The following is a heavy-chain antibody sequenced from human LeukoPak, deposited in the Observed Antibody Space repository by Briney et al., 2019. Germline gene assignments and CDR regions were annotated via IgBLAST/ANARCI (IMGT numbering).Heavy chain of an antibody. J-gene: IGHJ4*02. CDR2: INHSGST. CDR1: GGSFSGYY. Sequence: SETLSLTCAVYGGSFSGYYWSWIRQPPGKGLEWIGEINHSGSTNYNPSLKSRVTISVDTSKNQFSLKLSSVTAADTAVYYCARGWRATTVTTPYCFDYWGQGTLVTVSS. D-gene: IGHD4-17*01. V-gene: IGHV4-34*01. CDR3: ARGWRATTVTTPYCFDY.